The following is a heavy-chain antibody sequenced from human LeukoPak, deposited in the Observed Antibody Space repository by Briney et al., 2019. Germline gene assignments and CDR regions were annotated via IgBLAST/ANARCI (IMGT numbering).Heavy chain of an antibody. Sequence: GGSLRLSCAASGFTFSDHYMDWVRQAPGKGLELVGRIGNKANSYTIEYAASVKGRFTISRDDSKNSLYLQMNSLKTEDTAVYYCAKKGYCFNGVCNWVDYWGQGTLVTVSS. D-gene: IGHD2-8*01. CDR3: AKKGYCFNGVCNWVDY. CDR1: GFTFSDHY. CDR2: IGNKANSYTI. V-gene: IGHV3-72*01. J-gene: IGHJ4*02.